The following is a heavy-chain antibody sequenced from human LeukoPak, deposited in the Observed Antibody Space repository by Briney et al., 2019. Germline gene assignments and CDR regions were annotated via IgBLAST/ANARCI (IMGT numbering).Heavy chain of an antibody. Sequence: SVEVSCKASGGTFSSYAISWVRQAPGQGLEWMGRIIPIFGTANYAQKFQGRVTITTDESTSTAYMELSSLRSEDTAVYYCARDTYDYGSGIGDLDYRGQGTLVTVSS. D-gene: IGHD3-10*01. CDR2: IIPIFGTA. CDR3: ARDTYDYGSGIGDLDY. V-gene: IGHV1-69*05. CDR1: GGTFSSYA. J-gene: IGHJ4*02.